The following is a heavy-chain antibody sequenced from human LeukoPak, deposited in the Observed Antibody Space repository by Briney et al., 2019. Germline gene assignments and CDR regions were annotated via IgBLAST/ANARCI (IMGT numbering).Heavy chain of an antibody. CDR2: ISGSGGST. CDR3: AKVPGDYYYMDV. V-gene: IGHV3-23*01. J-gene: IGHJ6*03. CDR1: GFTFSSYA. Sequence: SGGSLRLSCAASGFTFSSYAMSWVRQVPGKGLEWASVISGSGGSTYYADSVKGRFTNSRDNSKNTLYLQMNSLRAEDTAVYYCAKVPGDYYYMDVWGKGTTVTVSS.